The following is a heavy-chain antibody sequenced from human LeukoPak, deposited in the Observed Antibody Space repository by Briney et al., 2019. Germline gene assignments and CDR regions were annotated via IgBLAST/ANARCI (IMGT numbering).Heavy chain of an antibody. CDR1: GFTFSSSA. D-gene: IGHD5-12*01. Sequence: GGSLRLSCAASGFTFSSSAMSWVRQAPGKGLEWVSAISNNGGYTYYADSVKGRFTISRDHSKNTLYLQLNSLRAEDTAVYYCARDYSGYPLDYWGQGTLVTVSS. CDR3: ARDYSGYPLDY. J-gene: IGHJ4*02. CDR2: ISNNGGYT. V-gene: IGHV3-23*01.